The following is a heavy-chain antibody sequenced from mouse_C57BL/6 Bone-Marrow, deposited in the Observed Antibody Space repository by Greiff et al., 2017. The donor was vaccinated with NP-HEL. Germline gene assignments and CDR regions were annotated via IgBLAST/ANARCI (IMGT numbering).Heavy chain of an antibody. CDR3: TTPFYFDY. J-gene: IGHJ2*01. V-gene: IGHV14-4*01. CDR2: IDPENGDT. Sequence: EVKLLESGAELVRPGASVKLSCTASGFNIKDDYMHWVKQRPEQGLEWIGWIDPENGDTEYASKFQGKATITADTSSNTAYLQLSSLTSEDTAVYYCTTPFYFDYWGQGTTLTVSS. CDR1: GFNIKDDY.